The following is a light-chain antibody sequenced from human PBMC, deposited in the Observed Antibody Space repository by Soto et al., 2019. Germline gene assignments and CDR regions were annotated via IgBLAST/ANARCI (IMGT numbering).Light chain of an antibody. J-gene: IGKJ5*01. CDR2: GAS. V-gene: IGKV3D-20*02. CDR3: QQRARWVT. CDR1: QSVSSSY. Sequence: EIVLTQSPGTLSLSPGERATLSCRASQSVSSSYLAWYQQKPGQAPRLLIYGASSRATGIPDRFSGSGSETDFTLTISSLEPEDSAVYYCQQRARWVTFGQGTRLEI.